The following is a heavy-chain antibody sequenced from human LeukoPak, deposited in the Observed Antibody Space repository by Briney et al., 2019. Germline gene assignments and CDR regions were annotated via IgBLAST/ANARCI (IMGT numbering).Heavy chain of an antibody. CDR3: ARDSGYSGYSDY. Sequence: GGSLRLSRAASGFTFSNYAMHWVRQAPGKGLEWVAVISDDGSNKYYGDSVKGRFTISRDNAKNSLNLQMNSLRAEDTAVYYCARDSGYSGYSDYWGQGTLVTVSS. CDR2: ISDDGSNK. V-gene: IGHV3-30*03. J-gene: IGHJ4*02. D-gene: IGHD5-12*01. CDR1: GFTFSNYA.